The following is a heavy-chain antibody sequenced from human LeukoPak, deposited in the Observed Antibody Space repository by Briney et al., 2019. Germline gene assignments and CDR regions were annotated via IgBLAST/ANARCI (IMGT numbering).Heavy chain of an antibody. D-gene: IGHD3-10*01. CDR1: GYTFTGYY. CDR3: ARAPITMVRGVTRVFDY. CDR2: INPNSGGT. V-gene: IGHV1-2*06. Sequence: ASVKVSCKASGYTFTGYYMHWVRQAPGQGLEWMGRINPNSGGTNCAQKFQGRVTMTRDTSISTAYMELSRLRSDDTAVYYCARAPITMVRGVTRVFDYWSQGTLVTVSS. J-gene: IGHJ4*02.